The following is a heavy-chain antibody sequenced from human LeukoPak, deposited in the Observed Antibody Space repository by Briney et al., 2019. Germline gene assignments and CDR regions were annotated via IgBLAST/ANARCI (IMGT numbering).Heavy chain of an antibody. D-gene: IGHD2-2*01. CDR1: GFTFSSYG. V-gene: IGHV3-30*02. CDR2: IRYDGSQK. CDR3: AKNLGICTSTSCYGWFDP. Sequence: GGSLRLSCAAPGFTFSSYGMFWVRQAPGKGLEWVGVIRYDGSQKHYAESVKGRVTISKDNYKDNLYLQMNSLRVEDTAVYYCAKNLGICTSTSCYGWFDPWGQGTLVTVSS. J-gene: IGHJ5*02.